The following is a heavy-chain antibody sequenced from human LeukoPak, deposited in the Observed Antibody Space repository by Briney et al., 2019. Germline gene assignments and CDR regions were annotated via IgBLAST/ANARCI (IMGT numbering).Heavy chain of an antibody. D-gene: IGHD6-19*01. CDR2: IGGSGGST. J-gene: IGHJ4*02. V-gene: IGHV3-23*01. Sequence: PGGSLRLSCAASGFTFTSYAMSWVRQAPGKGLEWVSAIGGSGGSTYYADSVKGRFTISRDNSKNTLYLQMNSLRAEETAVYYCAKVGAVAAFPRDFDYWGQGTLVTVSS. CDR1: GFTFTSYA. CDR3: AKVGAVAAFPRDFDY.